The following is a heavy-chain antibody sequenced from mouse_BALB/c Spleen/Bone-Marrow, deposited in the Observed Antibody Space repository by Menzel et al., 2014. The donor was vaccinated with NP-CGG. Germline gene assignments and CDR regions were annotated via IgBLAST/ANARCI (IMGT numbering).Heavy chain of an antibody. CDR2: IGAGGST. CDR1: GFSLTSYG. CDR3: ARSPTSSWAMDY. D-gene: IGHD1-1*01. V-gene: IGHV2-9*02. Sequence: QVQLQQPGPGLVAPSQSLSITCTVSGFSLTSYGVYWVRQPPGKGLEWLGVIGAGGSTNYNSALMSRLGISKDNSKSQVFLKMHSLQTDDTAMYYCARSPTSSWAMDYWGQGTSVTVSS. J-gene: IGHJ4*01.